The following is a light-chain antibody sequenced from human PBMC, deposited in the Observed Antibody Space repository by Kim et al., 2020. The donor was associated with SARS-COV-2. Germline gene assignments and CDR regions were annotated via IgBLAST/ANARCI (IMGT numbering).Light chain of an antibody. Sequence: QSALTQPASVSGSAGQSITISCTGTSTDFGGYNFVSWYQQHPGKAPKLMIYDVSKRPSGVSNRFSGSKSGNTASLTISGLQAEDEADYYCSSYTSSSTFVFGTGTKV. CDR2: DVS. J-gene: IGLJ1*01. CDR1: STDFGGYNF. CDR3: SSYTSSSTFV. V-gene: IGLV2-14*01.